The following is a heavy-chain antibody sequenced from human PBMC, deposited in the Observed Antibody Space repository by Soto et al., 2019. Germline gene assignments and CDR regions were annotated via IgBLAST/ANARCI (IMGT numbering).Heavy chain of an antibody. J-gene: IGHJ4*02. CDR1: GFTFSYYG. Sequence: EMQLLESGGGLLQPGGSLRLSCEGSGFTFSYYGMSWVRQAPGKGLEWVSVIDGRGGNIAYADSVKGRFTISRDNSKNTVFLQMSSLTAEDTAVYYCANDGLFGAHFGHWGQGTRVTVSS. V-gene: IGHV3-23*01. CDR2: IDGRGGNI. CDR3: ANDGLFGAHFGH. D-gene: IGHD3-16*01.